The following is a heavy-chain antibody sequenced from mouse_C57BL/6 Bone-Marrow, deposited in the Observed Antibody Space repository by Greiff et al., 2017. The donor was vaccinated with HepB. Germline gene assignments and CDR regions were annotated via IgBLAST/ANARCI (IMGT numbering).Heavy chain of an antibody. Sequence: DVQLQESGAELVRPGASVKLSCTASGFNIKDDYMHWVKQRPEQGLEWIGWIDPENGDTEYASKFQGKATITADTSSNTAYLQLSSLTSEDTAVYYCHKYYAMDYWGQGTSVTVSS. CDR2: IDPENGDT. CDR3: HKYYAMDY. CDR1: GFNIKDDY. J-gene: IGHJ4*01. V-gene: IGHV14-4*01.